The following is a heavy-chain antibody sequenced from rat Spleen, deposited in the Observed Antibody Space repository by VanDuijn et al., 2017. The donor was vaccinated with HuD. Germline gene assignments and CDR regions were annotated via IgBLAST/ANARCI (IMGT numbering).Heavy chain of an antibody. D-gene: IGHD1-1*01. CDR1: GLSFSNYD. Sequence: EVQLVESGGGLVQPGRSMKLSCAASGLSFSNYDMAWVRQAPTKGLEWVAYISYDGGSTYYRDSVKGRFTISRDNAKSTLYLQMDSLRSEDTATYYCTTITDWGQGVMVTVSS. V-gene: IGHV5-20*01. CDR3: TTITD. CDR2: ISYDGGST. J-gene: IGHJ2*01.